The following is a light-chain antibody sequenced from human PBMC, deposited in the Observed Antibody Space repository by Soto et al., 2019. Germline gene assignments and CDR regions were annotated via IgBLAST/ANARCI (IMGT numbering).Light chain of an antibody. CDR3: CSYAGSSTHV. CDR1: SSDVGSSNL. Sequence: LTQPASVSGSPGQSITFSCTGTSSDVGSSNLASWYQQHPGKAPKLLIYEVSKRPSGVSNRFSGSKSGNTASLTISGLQAEDEADYYCCSYAGSSTHVFGTGTKVTVL. V-gene: IGLV2-23*02. J-gene: IGLJ1*01. CDR2: EVS.